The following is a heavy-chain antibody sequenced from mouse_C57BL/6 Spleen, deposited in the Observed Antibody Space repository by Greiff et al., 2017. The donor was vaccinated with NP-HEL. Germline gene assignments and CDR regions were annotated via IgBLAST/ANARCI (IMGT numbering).Heavy chain of an antibody. Sequence: VQLQQPGAELVRPGSSVKLSCKASGYTFTSYWMHWVKQRPIQGLEWIGNIDPSDSETHYNQKFKDKATLTVDKSSSTAYMQLSSLTSEDSAVYYCARVDWDGRDYFDYWGQGTTLTVSS. D-gene: IGHD4-1*01. CDR2: IDPSDSET. CDR3: ARVDWDGRDYFDY. CDR1: GYTFTSYW. V-gene: IGHV1-52*01. J-gene: IGHJ2*01.